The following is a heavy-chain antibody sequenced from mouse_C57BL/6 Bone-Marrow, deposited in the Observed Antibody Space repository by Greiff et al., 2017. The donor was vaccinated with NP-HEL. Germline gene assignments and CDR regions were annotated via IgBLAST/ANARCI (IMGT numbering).Heavy chain of an antibody. V-gene: IGHV1-81*01. CDR3: ARSGANWDWFAY. Sequence: VKLQESGAELARPGASVKLSCKASGYTFTSYGISWVKQRTGQGLEWIGEIYPRSGNTYYNEKFKGKATLTADKSSSTAYMELRSLTSEDSAVYFCARSGANWDWFAYWGQGTLVTVSA. CDR2: IYPRSGNT. D-gene: IGHD4-1*01. J-gene: IGHJ3*01. CDR1: GYTFTSYG.